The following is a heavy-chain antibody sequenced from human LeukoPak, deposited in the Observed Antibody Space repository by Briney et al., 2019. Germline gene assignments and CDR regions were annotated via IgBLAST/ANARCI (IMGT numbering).Heavy chain of an antibody. CDR1: GGSISSYY. V-gene: IGHV4-59*01. Sequence: SETLSLTCTVSGGSISSYYWSWIRQPPGKGLEWIGYIYYSGSTNYNPSLKSRVTISVDTSKDQFSLKLSSVTAADTAVYYCARLHVTMIVVVITDSDAFDIWGQGTMVTVSS. J-gene: IGHJ3*02. CDR2: IYYSGST. D-gene: IGHD3-22*01. CDR3: ARLHVTMIVVVITDSDAFDI.